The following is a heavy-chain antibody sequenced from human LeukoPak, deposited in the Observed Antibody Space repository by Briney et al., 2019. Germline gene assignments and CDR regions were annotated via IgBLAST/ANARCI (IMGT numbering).Heavy chain of an antibody. V-gene: IGHV4-34*01. CDR3: ARESLYIVGATNAFDI. CDR1: GGSFSGYY. Sequence: SETLSLTCAVYGGSFSGYYWSWIRQPPGKGLEWIGEINHSGSTNYNPSLKSRVTISVDTSKNQFSLKLSSVTAADTAVYYCARESLYIVGATNAFDIWGQGTMVTVSS. J-gene: IGHJ3*02. CDR2: INHSGST. D-gene: IGHD1-26*01.